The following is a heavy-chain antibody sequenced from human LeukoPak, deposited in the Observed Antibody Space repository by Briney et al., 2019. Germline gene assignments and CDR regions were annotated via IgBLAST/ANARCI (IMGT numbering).Heavy chain of an antibody. J-gene: IGHJ5*02. CDR3: ARYDFWSGYPSAYKWFDP. V-gene: IGHV1-69*13. Sequence: SVKVSCKASGGTFSSYAISLVRQAPGQGLEWMGGIIPIFGTANYAQKFQGRVTITADESTSTAYMELSSLRSEDTAVYYCARYDFWSGYPSAYKWFDPWGQGTLVTVSS. D-gene: IGHD3-3*01. CDR2: IIPIFGTA. CDR1: GGTFSSYA.